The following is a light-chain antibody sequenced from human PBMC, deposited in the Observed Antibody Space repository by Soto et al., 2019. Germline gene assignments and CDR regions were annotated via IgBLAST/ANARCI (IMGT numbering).Light chain of an antibody. V-gene: IGKV3-11*01. CDR2: DAS. J-gene: IGKJ3*01. CDR1: QSISSF. CDR3: QLRSNSPFT. Sequence: EIVLTQSPATLSLSPGERATLSCRASQSISSFLAWYQQKPGEAPRLLIYDASNRDTGIPARFSGSRSGTVLNITISCLKPEEFAVYYCQLRSNSPFTFGTGTKVDI.